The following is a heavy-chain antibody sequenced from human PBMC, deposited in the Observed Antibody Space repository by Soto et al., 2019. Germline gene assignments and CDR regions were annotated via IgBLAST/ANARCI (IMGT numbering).Heavy chain of an antibody. J-gene: IGHJ5*02. Sequence: ASVKVSCKASGYTFTSYDINWVRQATGQGLEWMGWMNPNSGNTGYAQKFQGRVTMTRNTSISTAYMELSSLRSEDTAVYYCARVGETYGDYGSEWFDPWGQGTLVTVS. CDR1: GYTFTSYD. CDR2: MNPNSGNT. D-gene: IGHD4-17*01. CDR3: ARVGETYGDYGSEWFDP. V-gene: IGHV1-8*01.